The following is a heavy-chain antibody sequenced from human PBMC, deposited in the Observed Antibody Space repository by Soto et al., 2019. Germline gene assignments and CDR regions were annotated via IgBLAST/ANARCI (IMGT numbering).Heavy chain of an antibody. CDR1: GFTFSSYW. CDR2: IKQDGSEK. J-gene: IGHJ3*02. Sequence: EVQLVESGGGLVQPGGSLRLSCAASGFTFSSYWMSWVRQAPGKGLEWVANIKQDGSEKYYVDSVKGRFTISRDNAKNSLYLQMNSLRAEDTAVYYCARGDRSYSSLEDAFDIWGQGTMVTVSS. V-gene: IGHV3-7*04. CDR3: ARGDRSYSSLEDAFDI. D-gene: IGHD1-26*01.